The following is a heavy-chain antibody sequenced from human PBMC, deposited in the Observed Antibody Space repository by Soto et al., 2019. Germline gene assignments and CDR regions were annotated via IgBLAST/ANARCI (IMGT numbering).Heavy chain of an antibody. CDR2: ISSGSTTI. Sequence: GGSLRLSCVASGFSFSSYTMHWVRQAPGRGLEWVSDISSGSTTISYTDSVKGRFTVSRDNAKNSLYLQMNSLRAGDTAVYYCARDVKSMAPGYWGQGTLVTVSS. CDR3: ARDVKSMAPGY. D-gene: IGHD3-10*01. CDR1: GFSFSSYT. J-gene: IGHJ4*02. V-gene: IGHV3-48*04.